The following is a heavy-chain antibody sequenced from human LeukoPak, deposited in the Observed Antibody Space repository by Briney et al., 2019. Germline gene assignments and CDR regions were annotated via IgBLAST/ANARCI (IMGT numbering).Heavy chain of an antibody. D-gene: IGHD3-22*01. CDR1: GGSISSGGYY. J-gene: IGHJ3*02. Sequence: SQTLSLTCTVSGGSISSGGYYWSWIRQHPGKGLEWIGYIYYSGITYYNPSLKSRVTISVDTSKNPFSLKLSSVTAADTAVYYCARTYDSSGYVFDIWGQGTMVTVSS. CDR3: ARTYDSSGYVFDI. V-gene: IGHV4-31*03. CDR2: IYYSGIT.